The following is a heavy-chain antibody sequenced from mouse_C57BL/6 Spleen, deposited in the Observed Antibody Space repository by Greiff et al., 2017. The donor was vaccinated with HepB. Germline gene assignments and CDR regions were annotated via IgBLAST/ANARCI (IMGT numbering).Heavy chain of an antibody. CDR3: ARDPGTLYYSGDFDY. CDR1: GFTFSSYA. CDR2: ISHGGSYT. D-gene: IGHD2-12*01. V-gene: IGHV5-4*01. J-gene: IGHJ2*01. Sequence: DVLLVESGGGLVKPGASLKLSCAASGFTFSSYAMTWVRQTPEKGLEWVATISHGGSYTYYTDNVKGRFTISRDTATNNLYLQLSRLKSEDTAMYYCARDPGTLYYSGDFDYWGQGTTVTVSS.